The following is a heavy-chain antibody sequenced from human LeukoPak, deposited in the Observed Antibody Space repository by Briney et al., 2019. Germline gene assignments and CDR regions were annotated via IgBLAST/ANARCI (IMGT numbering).Heavy chain of an antibody. CDR3: ARGGRWLQLNAPHYYYYYYMDV. V-gene: IGHV1-2*02. J-gene: IGHJ6*03. CDR1: GYTFTGYY. D-gene: IGHD5-24*01. Sequence: ASVKVSCKASGYTFTGYYMHWVRQAPGQGLEWMGWINPNSGGTNYAQKFQGRVTITRDTSISTAYMELSRLRSDDTAVYYCARGGRWLQLNAPHYYYYYYMDVWGKGTTVTISS. CDR2: INPNSGGT.